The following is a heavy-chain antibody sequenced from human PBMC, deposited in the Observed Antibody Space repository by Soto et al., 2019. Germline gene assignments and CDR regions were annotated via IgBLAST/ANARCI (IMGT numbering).Heavy chain of an antibody. CDR3: ARGVYCSSTSCYGLSDYYYYYMDV. D-gene: IGHD2-2*01. CDR1: GYTFTSYD. J-gene: IGHJ6*03. Sequence: ASVKVSCKASGYTFTSYDINWVRQATGQGLEWMGWMNPNSGNTGYAQKFQGRVTMTRNTSISTAYMELSSLRSEDTAVYYCARGVYCSSTSCYGLSDYYYYYMDVWGKGTTVTVSS. V-gene: IGHV1-8*01. CDR2: MNPNSGNT.